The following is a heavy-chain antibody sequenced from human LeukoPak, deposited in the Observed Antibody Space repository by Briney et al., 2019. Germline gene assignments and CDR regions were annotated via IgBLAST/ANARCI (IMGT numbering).Heavy chain of an antibody. Sequence: GGSLRLSCTASGFTLGSHDMHWVRHTTGEGLEGVAAISSGFQTFYSGSVKGRFTVSREDAKNSLYLQMNSLRAGDTAVYYCVREARGYHYTYFDYWGQGTLVTVSS. D-gene: IGHD5-18*01. CDR2: ISSGFQT. CDR3: VREARGYHYTYFDY. CDR1: GFTLGSHD. V-gene: IGHV3-13*01. J-gene: IGHJ4*02.